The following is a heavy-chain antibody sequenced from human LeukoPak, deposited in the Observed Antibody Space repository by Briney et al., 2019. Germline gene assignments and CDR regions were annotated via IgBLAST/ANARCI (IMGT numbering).Heavy chain of an antibody. CDR1: GASISSYY. Sequence: SETLSLTCTVSGASISSYYWTWIRQPPGKGLEWIGLTSFSGSTNYNPSLRSRVTISLDTSRNQFSLTLNAMTAADTTVYYCARRNYDILTGFYGGGTYNYYYTDVWGKGTTVIVSS. CDR3: ARRNYDILTGFYGGGTYNYYYTDV. CDR2: TSFSGST. J-gene: IGHJ6*03. D-gene: IGHD3-9*01. V-gene: IGHV4-59*08.